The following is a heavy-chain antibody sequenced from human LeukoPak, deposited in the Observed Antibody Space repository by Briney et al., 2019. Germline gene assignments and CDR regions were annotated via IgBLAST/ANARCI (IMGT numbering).Heavy chain of an antibody. CDR2: IIPIFGTA. J-gene: IGHJ5*02. D-gene: IGHD3-10*01. CDR1: GGTFSSYA. CDR3: ARDERIRGASWFDP. Sequence: SVKVSCKASGGTFSSYAISWVRQAPGQGPEWKGGIIPIFGTANYAQKSQGRLTITADKSTSTAYMELISLRSEDTAVYYCARDERIRGASWFDPWGQGTLVTVSS. V-gene: IGHV1-69*06.